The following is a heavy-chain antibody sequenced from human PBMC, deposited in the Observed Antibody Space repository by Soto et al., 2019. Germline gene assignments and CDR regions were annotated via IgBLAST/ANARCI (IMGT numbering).Heavy chain of an antibody. D-gene: IGHD5-18*01. Sequence: GASVKVSCKASGYTFTSYDINWVRQATGQGLEWMGWMNPNSGNTGYAQKFQGRVTMTRNTSISTAYMELSSLRSEDTAVYYCARWGTVDTAILRYYYYYGMDVWGQGTTVTVYS. CDR3: ARWGTVDTAILRYYYYYGMDV. CDR1: GYTFTSYD. V-gene: IGHV1-8*01. J-gene: IGHJ6*02. CDR2: MNPNSGNT.